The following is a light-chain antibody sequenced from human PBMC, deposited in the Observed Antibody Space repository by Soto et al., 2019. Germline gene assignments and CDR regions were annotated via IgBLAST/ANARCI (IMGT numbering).Light chain of an antibody. CDR1: QKISYY. CDR3: QQSYTTPWT. CDR2: GAT. Sequence: DIQMTQSPSSLYASVGDRVTITCRASQKISYYLNWFQQKSGKAPNLLIYGATTLHIGVPSRFSGSGSGTDFSLTISSLQPEDFAGYYCQQSYTTPWTFGQGSNVDVK. V-gene: IGKV1-39*01. J-gene: IGKJ1*01.